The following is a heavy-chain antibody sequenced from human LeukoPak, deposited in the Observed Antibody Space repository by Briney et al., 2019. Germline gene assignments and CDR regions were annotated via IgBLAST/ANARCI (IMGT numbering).Heavy chain of an antibody. CDR1: GFTFSSTW. CDR3: ASLGY. D-gene: IGHD7-27*01. V-gene: IGHV3-7*01. Sequence: GGSLRLSCAASGFTFSSTWMNWVRQAPGKGLEWVACIKQDGSEKYYVASVRGRFTISRDNAKNSLYLQMNSLRAEDTAVYYCASLGYWGQGTPVTVSS. J-gene: IGHJ4*02. CDR2: IKQDGSEK.